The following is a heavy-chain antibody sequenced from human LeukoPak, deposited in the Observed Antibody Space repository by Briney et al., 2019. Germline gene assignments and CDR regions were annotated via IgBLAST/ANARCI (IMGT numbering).Heavy chain of an antibody. V-gene: IGHV4-38-2*02. J-gene: IGHJ4*02. CDR3: ARHNTVVKGYFDY. D-gene: IGHD4-23*01. CDR2: IFHSGNT. CDR1: GYSISSGYY. Sequence: SETLSLTCTVFGYSISSGYYWGWIRQPPGKGLEWIGSIFHSGNTYYNPSLKSRVTISVDTSKNQFSLKLSSVTAADTAVYYCARHNTVVKGYFDYWGQGTLVTVSS.